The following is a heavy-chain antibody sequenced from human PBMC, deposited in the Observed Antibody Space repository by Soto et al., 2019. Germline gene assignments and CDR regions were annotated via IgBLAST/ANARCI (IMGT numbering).Heavy chain of an antibody. J-gene: IGHJ4*02. D-gene: IGHD3-9*01. CDR3: ARGRGEDYDILTGYYTYYLAY. CDR1: GGYINSGGYY. CDR2: VYYSGST. Sequence: SETLSLTCNVSGGYINSGGYYWTWIRQPPGKGLEWIGYVYYSGSTNYNPSLKSRVTISLDTSKNQISLKLNSVTAADTAVYYCARGRGEDYDILTGYYTYYLAYWGQGTPVTVSS. V-gene: IGHV4-61*08.